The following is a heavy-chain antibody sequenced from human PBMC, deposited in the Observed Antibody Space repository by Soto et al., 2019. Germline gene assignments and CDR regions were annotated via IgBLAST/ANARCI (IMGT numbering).Heavy chain of an antibody. CDR3: ARDKGSSNWHSFDY. CDR1: GFTFSSYN. J-gene: IGHJ4*02. Sequence: GSLRLSCAASGFTFSSYNMNWVRQAPGRGLEWLSYITDSSSTIQYADSVKGRFTTSRDNAKNSLYLQMNSLRAEDTAVYYCARDKGSSNWHSFDYWGQGTLVTVSS. V-gene: IGHV3-48*01. D-gene: IGHD2-2*01. CDR2: ITDSSSTI.